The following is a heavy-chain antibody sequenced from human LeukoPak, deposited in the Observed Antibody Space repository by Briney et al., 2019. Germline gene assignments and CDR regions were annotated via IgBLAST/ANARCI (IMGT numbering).Heavy chain of an antibody. J-gene: IGHJ6*02. CDR1: GFTFSRYT. V-gene: IGHV3-30-3*01. Sequence: GGSLRLSCVASGFTFSRYTMHWVRQTPGKGLEWVAVISLDRVTTFYADSVKGRFTISRDNAKNSLYLQMNSLRAEDTAVYYCARDDGITMVRGVPLDYYYGMDVWGQGTTVTVSS. CDR2: ISLDRVTT. D-gene: IGHD3-10*01. CDR3: ARDDGITMVRGVPLDYYYGMDV.